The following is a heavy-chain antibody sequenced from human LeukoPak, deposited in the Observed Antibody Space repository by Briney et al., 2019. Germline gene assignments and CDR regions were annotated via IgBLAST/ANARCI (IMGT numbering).Heavy chain of an antibody. CDR3: ARGNSITATEFVGVDF. Sequence: ASVKVSCKASGYTFTGYYMHWVRQAPGQGLEWMGWISPNSGGTNYAQKFQGRVTMTRDTSISTAYMELSRLRSDDTAMYYCARGNSITATEFVGVDFWGQGAMVTVSS. J-gene: IGHJ3*01. D-gene: IGHD6-13*01. CDR2: ISPNSGGT. CDR1: GYTFTGYY. V-gene: IGHV1-2*02.